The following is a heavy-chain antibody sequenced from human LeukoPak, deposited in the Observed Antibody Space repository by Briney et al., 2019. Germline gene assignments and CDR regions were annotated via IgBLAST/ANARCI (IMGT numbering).Heavy chain of an antibody. J-gene: IGHJ4*02. CDR3: ARETRGVTYYDFWSGPYFDY. CDR2: IYYSGST. V-gene: IGHV4-59*11. D-gene: IGHD3-3*01. Sequence: SETLSLTCTVSGGSISSHYWSWIRQPPGKGLEWIGYIYYSGSTNYNPSLKSRVTISVDTSKNQFSLKLSSVTAADTAVYYCARETRGVTYYDFWSGPYFDYWGQGTLVTVSS. CDR1: GGSISSHY.